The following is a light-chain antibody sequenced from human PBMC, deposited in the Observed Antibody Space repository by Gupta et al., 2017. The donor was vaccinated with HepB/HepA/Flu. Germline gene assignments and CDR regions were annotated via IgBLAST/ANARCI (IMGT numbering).Light chain of an antibody. CDR1: QSGLYTCNTKNY. J-gene: IGKJ2*04. V-gene: IGKV4-1*01. Sequence: DSVVTQAPYSLAVSLGERATINCKSSQSGLYTCNTKNYLAWYQQKAGQPPKLLIYWASTRESEIPDRFSGRGSGTDFTLTISSLQAEDVAIYYCQQYDSTPCSFGQGTKMEIK. CDR2: WAS. CDR3: QQYDSTPCS.